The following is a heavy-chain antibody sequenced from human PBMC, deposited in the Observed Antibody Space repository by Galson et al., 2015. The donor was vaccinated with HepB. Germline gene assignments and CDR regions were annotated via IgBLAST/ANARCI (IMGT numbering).Heavy chain of an antibody. CDR2: IIPIFGTA. CDR3: ARAGGTYYDILKDYYGMDV. Sequence: SVKVSCKASGGTFSSYAISWVRQAPGQGLEWMGGIIPIFGTANYAQKFQGRVTITADESTSTAYMELSSLRSEDTAVYYCARAGGTYYDILKDYYGMDVWGQGTTVTVSS. V-gene: IGHV1-69*13. CDR1: GGTFSSYA. D-gene: IGHD3-9*01. J-gene: IGHJ6*02.